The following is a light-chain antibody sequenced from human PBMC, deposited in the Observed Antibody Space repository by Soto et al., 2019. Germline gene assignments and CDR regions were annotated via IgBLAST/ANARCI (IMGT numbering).Light chain of an antibody. J-gene: IGKJ1*01. CDR1: QTISSW. CDR2: KAS. Sequence: DIQMTQSPSALSGSVGDRVTITCRASQTISSWLAWYQQKPGKAPKLLIYKASTLKSGVPSRFSGSGSGTEFTLTISSLQPDDFATYYCQRYNSYSEAFGQGTTGDIK. CDR3: QRYNSYSEA. V-gene: IGKV1-5*03.